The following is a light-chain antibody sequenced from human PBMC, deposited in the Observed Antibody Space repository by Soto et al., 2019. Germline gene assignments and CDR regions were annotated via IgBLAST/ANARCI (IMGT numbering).Light chain of an antibody. J-gene: IGLJ2*01. CDR3: ASYGGTNNLL. CDR2: EVT. V-gene: IGLV2-8*01. CDR1: SSDVGRYNF. Sequence: QSALTQPPSASGSPGQSVTISCTGTSSDVGRYNFVSWYQQHPGKAPKLIICEVTKRPSGVPDRFSGSKSGNTASLTVSRLQAEDEADYYCASYGGTNNLLFGGGTKVTVL.